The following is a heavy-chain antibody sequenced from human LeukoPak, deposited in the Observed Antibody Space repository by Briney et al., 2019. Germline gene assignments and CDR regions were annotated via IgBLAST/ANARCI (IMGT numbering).Heavy chain of an antibody. CDR1: GGTFSSYA. V-gene: IGHV1-69*06. J-gene: IGHJ6*03. CDR3: ARDGDYGDYGNYYYYMDV. CDR2: IIPIFGTA. D-gene: IGHD4-17*01. Sequence: SVKVSCKASGGTFSSYAISWVRQAPGQGLEWMGGIIPIFGTANYAQKFQGRVTITADKSTSTAYMELSSLRSEDTAVYYCARDGDYGDYGNYYYYMDVWGKGTTVTVSS.